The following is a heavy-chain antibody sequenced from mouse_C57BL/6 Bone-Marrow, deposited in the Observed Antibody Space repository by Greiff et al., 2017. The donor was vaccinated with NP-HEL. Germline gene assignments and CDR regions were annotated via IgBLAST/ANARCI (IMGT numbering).Heavy chain of an antibody. CDR2: ISYDGSN. CDR1: GYSITSGYY. J-gene: IGHJ2*01. V-gene: IGHV3-6*01. Sequence: EVQLQESGPGLVKPSQSLSLTCSVTGYSITSGYYWNWIRQFPGNKLEWMGYISYDGSNNYNPSLKNRISITRDTSKNQFFLKLNSVTTEDTATYYCARVGGSSYLYYFDYWGQGTTLTVSS. D-gene: IGHD1-1*01. CDR3: ARVGGSSYLYYFDY.